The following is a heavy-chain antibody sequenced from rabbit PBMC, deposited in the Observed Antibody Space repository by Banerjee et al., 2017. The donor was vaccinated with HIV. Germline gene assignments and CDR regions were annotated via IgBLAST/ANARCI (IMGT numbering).Heavy chain of an antibody. CDR3: AGTAGYLDDGDGYFTL. J-gene: IGHJ4*01. D-gene: IGHD2-1*01. CDR2: ISDGST. V-gene: IGHV1S40*01. Sequence: QSLEESGGDLVKPGASLTLTCTASGFDFSSNAMCWVRQAPGKGLEWIACISDGSTYYASWAKGRFTISKTSSTTVTLQMTSLTAADTATYFCAGTAGYLDDGDGYFTLWGPGTLVTVS. CDR1: GFDFSSNA.